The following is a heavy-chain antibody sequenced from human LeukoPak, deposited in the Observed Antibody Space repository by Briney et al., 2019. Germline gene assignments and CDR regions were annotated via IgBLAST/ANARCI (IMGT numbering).Heavy chain of an antibody. CDR2: ISGSGGST. V-gene: IGHV3-23*01. J-gene: IGHJ4*02. CDR1: GFTFSSYA. Sequence: PGGSLRLSCAASGFTFSSYAMSWVRQAPGKGLEWVSAISGSGGSTYYADSVKGRFTISRDNSKNTLYLQMNSLRAEDTAVYYCAKGSDFWSGYYGPYATSGYYFDYWGQGTLVTVSS. CDR3: AKGSDFWSGYYGPYATSGYYFDY. D-gene: IGHD3-3*01.